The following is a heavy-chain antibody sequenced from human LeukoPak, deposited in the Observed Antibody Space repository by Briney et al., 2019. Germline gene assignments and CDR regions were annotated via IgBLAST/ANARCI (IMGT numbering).Heavy chain of an antibody. V-gene: IGHV4-34*01. CDR1: GGSFSGYY. CDR2: INHSGST. CDR3: AKAREWLFDYYYMDV. J-gene: IGHJ6*03. D-gene: IGHD3-3*01. Sequence: PSETLSLTCAVYGGSFSGYYWSWIRQPPGKGLEWIGEINHSGSTNYNPSLKSRVTISVDTSKNQFSLKLSSVTAADTAVYYCAKAREWLFDYYYMDVWGKGTTVTVSS.